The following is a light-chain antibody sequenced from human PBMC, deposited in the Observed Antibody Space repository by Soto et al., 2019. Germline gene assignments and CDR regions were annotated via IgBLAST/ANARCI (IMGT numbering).Light chain of an antibody. V-gene: IGLV2-18*02. CDR3: NSYTGSSTYG. CDR2: EVS. CDR1: SSDVGSYNR. Sequence: QSALTQPPSVSGSPGQSVAISCTGTSSDVGSYNRVSWYQQPPGAAPKLMIYEVSNRPSGVPDRFSGSKSGNTASLTISGLQAEDVADYYCNSYTGSSTYGFGTGTNVTV. J-gene: IGLJ1*01.